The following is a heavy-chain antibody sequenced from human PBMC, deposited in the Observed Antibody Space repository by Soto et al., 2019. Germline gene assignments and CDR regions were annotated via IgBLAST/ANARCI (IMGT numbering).Heavy chain of an antibody. J-gene: IGHJ4*02. CDR1: GFTFSSYA. CDR3: VKGFPGILGGY. V-gene: IGHV3-64D*06. D-gene: IGHD2-15*01. CDR2: ISSNGGST. Sequence: GGSLRLSCSASGFTFSSYAMHWVRQAPGKGLEYVSAISSNGGSTYYADSVKGRFTISRDNSKNTLYLQMSSLRAEDTAVYYCVKGFPGILGGYWGQGPLVTVSS.